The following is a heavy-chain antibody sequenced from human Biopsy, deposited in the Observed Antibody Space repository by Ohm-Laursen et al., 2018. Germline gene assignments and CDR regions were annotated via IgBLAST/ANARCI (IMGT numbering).Heavy chain of an antibody. CDR1: GGAFTNYA. V-gene: IGHV1-69*01. Sequence: SSVKVSCKASGGAFTNYAINWVRQAPGHGLAWMGGIITVSETAGSAERFQGRVTTTADVTTTTAYMDLSGLRSEDTAVYYCVAYPSSGFFENNDDFAMDVWGQGTTVIVSS. CDR2: IITVSETA. D-gene: IGHD6-19*01. J-gene: IGHJ6*02. CDR3: VAYPSSGFFENNDDFAMDV.